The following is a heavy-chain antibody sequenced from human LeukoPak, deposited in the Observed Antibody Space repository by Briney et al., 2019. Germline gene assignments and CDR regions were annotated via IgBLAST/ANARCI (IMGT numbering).Heavy chain of an antibody. D-gene: IGHD5-18*01. J-gene: IGHJ4*02. CDR2: ISGSGGST. CDR1: GFTFSSYA. V-gene: IGHV3-23*01. Sequence: PGGSLRLSCAASGFTFSSYAMSWVRQAPGKGLEWVSAISGSGGSTYYADSVKGRFTISRDNSKNTLYLQMNSLRAEDTAVYYCAKGSSGTAMVAYHFDSWGQGTLVTVSS. CDR3: AKGSSGTAMVAYHFDS.